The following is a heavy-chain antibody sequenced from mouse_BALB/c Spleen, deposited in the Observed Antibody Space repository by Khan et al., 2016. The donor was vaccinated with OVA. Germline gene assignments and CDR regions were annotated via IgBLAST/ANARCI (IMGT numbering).Heavy chain of an antibody. CDR3: ARDGSRYNEAMDY. CDR1: GYSITSDYA. V-gene: IGHV3-2*02. Sequence: EVQLQESGPGLVKPSQSLSLTCTATGYSITSDYAWYWIRQLPRNKLEWMGYINYSGSTNYKPALKSRISISRDTSKNPFYLQLNSVTTADTATYDCARDGSRYNEAMDYWGQGTSVTVSS. D-gene: IGHD2-3*01. CDR2: INYSGST. J-gene: IGHJ4*01.